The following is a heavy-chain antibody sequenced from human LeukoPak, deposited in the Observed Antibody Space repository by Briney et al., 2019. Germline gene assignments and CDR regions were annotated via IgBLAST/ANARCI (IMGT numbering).Heavy chain of an antibody. Sequence: SETLSLTCALYGGSFSGYYWSWIRQPPGKGLEWIGEINHSGSTNYNPSLKSRVTISVDTSKNQFSLKLSSVTAADTAVYYCARGRPPNYWGQGTLVTVSS. CDR3: ARGRPPNY. CDR2: INHSGST. V-gene: IGHV4-34*01. CDR1: GGSFSGYY. J-gene: IGHJ4*02.